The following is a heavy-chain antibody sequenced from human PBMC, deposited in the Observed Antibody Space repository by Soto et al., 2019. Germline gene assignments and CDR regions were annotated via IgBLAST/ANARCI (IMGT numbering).Heavy chain of an antibody. D-gene: IGHD3-3*01. J-gene: IGHJ6*02. CDR3: ARHTVVLRFLEWSHYGMDV. V-gene: IGHV5-10-1*01. CDR1: GYSFTSYW. CDR2: IDPSDSYT. Sequence: PGESLKISCKGSGYSFTSYWISWVRQMPGKGLEWMGRIDPSDSYTNYSPSFQGHVTISADKSISTAYLQWSSLKASDTAMYYCARHTVVLRFLEWSHYGMDVWGQGTTVTVS.